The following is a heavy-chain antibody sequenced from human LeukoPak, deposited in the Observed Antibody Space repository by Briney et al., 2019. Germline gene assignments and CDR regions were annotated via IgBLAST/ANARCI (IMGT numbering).Heavy chain of an antibody. D-gene: IGHD6-13*01. CDR1: GFTFCNYR. CDR2: VTRNSVII. Sequence: PGGSLRLSCAASGFTFCNYRMNWVRQAPGKGLEWVSYVTRNSVIIYYADSVKGRFTISRDNAKNSLFLQMNSLRDEDTAVYYCARDRGPAAPGTSADFDYWGQGTLVTVSS. CDR3: ARDRGPAAPGTSADFDY. J-gene: IGHJ4*02. V-gene: IGHV3-48*02.